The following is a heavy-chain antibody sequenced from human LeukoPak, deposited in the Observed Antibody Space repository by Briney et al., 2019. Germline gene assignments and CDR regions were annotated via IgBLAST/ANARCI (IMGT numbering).Heavy chain of an antibody. D-gene: IGHD3-3*01. CDR3: ASEDYFDY. CDR1: GFTFDDYA. CDR2: ISWNSGSI. V-gene: IGHV3-9*01. Sequence: GRSLRLSCAASGFTFDDYAMHWVRQAPGKGLEWVSGISWNSGSIGYADSVKGRFTISRDNAKNSLYLQMNSLRAEDTAVYYCASEDYFDYWGQGTLVTVSS. J-gene: IGHJ4*02.